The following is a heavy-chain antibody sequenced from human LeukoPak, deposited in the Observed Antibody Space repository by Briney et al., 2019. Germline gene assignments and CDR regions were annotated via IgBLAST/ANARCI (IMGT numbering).Heavy chain of an antibody. CDR3: ARAGSGWPYYFDY. CDR2: IYPSGST. D-gene: IGHD6-19*01. J-gene: IGHJ4*02. V-gene: IGHV4-4*07. Sequence: KGLEWIGRIYPSGSTNYNPSLKSRVTMSVDTSKNQFSLNLRSVTAADTAVYYCARAGSGWPYYFDYWGPGTLVTVSS.